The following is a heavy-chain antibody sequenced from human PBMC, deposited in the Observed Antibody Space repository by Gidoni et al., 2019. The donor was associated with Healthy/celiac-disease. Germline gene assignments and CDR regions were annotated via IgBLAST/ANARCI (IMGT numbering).Heavy chain of an antibody. D-gene: IGHD3-3*01. V-gene: IGHV1-46*03. CDR2: INPSGGST. Sequence: QVQLVQSGAEVKKPGASVKISCKASGYTFTSYYIHWVRQAPGQGLEWMGIINPSGGSTSYAQKFQGRVTMTRDTSTSTSTGTVYMELSSLRSEDTAVYYCARDLYYDFWSGNTPRRLNMDVWGQGTTVTVSS. CDR1: GYTFTSYY. CDR3: ARDLYYDFWSGNTPRRLNMDV. J-gene: IGHJ6*02.